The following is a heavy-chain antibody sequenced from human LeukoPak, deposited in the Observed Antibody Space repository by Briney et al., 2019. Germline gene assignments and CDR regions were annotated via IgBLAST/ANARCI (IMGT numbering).Heavy chain of an antibody. J-gene: IGHJ4*02. CDR3: AKDWYNSLNYFDY. V-gene: IGHV3-7*03. D-gene: IGHD1-1*01. CDR2: IKQDGSET. CDR1: GFTFSSYW. Sequence: GGSLRLSCEASGFTFSSYWMSWVRQAPGKGLEWVANIKQDGSETYYVDSVKGRFTISRDNSKSTLYLQMNSLRVDDTAVYYCAKDWYNSLNYFDYWGQGSLVTVSS.